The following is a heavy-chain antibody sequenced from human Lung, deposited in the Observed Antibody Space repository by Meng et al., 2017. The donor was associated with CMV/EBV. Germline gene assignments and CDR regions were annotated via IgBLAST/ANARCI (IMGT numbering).Heavy chain of an antibody. D-gene: IGHD3-10*01. CDR1: FSSYA. CDR3: ARGGPEAGGEMPTRGFDH. CDR2: IIPISATP. J-gene: IGHJ4*02. V-gene: IGHV1-69*05. Sequence: FSSYALGWVRQAPGQGLEWMGGIIPISATPNYPQKFQGRVTITTDESTTTAHMELSSLRSEDTGVYYCARGGPEAGGEMPTRGFDHWGPGTLVTVSS.